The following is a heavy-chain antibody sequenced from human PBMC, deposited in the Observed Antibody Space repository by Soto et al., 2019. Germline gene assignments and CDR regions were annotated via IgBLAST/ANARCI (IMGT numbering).Heavy chain of an antibody. CDR1: GYTFTGYY. Sequence: ASVKVSCKASGYTFTGYYMHWVRQAPGQGLEWMGWINPNSGGTNCAQKFQGWVTMTRDTSISTAYMELSRLRSDDTAVYYCARAHSSSWYWFDPWGQGTLVTVSS. CDR2: INPNSGGT. D-gene: IGHD6-13*01. CDR3: ARAHSSSWYWFDP. J-gene: IGHJ5*02. V-gene: IGHV1-2*04.